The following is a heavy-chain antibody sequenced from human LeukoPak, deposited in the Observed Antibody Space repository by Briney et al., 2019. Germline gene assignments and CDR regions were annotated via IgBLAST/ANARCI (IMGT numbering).Heavy chain of an antibody. Sequence: PSETLSLTCTVSGGSISNYFWSWIRQPPGKGLEWIGNINYSGSTNYNPSLKSRVTMSVDTSKDQFSLKLSSVTAADTAVYYCGRLPLSIGESKEYGFDIWGQGTMVTVSS. CDR2: INYSGST. CDR3: GRLPLSIGESKEYGFDI. J-gene: IGHJ3*02. V-gene: IGHV4-59*08. D-gene: IGHD2/OR15-2a*01. CDR1: GGSISNYF.